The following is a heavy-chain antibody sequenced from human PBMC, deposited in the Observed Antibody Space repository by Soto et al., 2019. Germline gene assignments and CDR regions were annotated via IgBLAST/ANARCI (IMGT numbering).Heavy chain of an antibody. CDR2: INHSGST. J-gene: IGHJ4*02. CDR3: ARTSRFDY. D-gene: IGHD6-6*01. CDR1: GGSISDDTYY. V-gene: IGHV4-39*07. Sequence: SETLSLTCTVSGGSISDDTYYWGWIRQPPGKGLEWIGEINHSGSTNYNPSLKSRVTLSVDTSKNQFSLKLSSVTAADTAVYYCARTSRFDYWGQGTLVTVSS.